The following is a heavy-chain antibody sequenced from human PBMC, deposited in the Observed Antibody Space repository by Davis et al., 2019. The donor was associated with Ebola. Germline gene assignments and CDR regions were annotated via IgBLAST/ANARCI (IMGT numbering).Heavy chain of an antibody. Sequence: SLKISCAASGFTFDDYAMHWVRQAPGKGLEWVSGISWNSGSIGYADSVKGRFTISRDNAKNSLYLQMNSLRAEDTALYYCAKGYSSGKVDYWGQGTLVTVSS. V-gene: IGHV3-9*01. CDR3: AKGYSSGKVDY. CDR2: ISWNSGSI. J-gene: IGHJ4*02. D-gene: IGHD6-19*01. CDR1: GFTFDDYA.